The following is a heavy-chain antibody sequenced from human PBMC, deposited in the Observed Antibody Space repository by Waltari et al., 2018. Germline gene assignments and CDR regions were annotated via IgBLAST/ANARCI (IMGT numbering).Heavy chain of an antibody. D-gene: IGHD1-26*01. V-gene: IGHV3-21*02. CDR2: MSSVGGYM. J-gene: IGHJ6*01. CDR3: ARGEQENSFSKYYNGMDV. Sequence: EVQLVESGGGLVKPGGSLRLSCAASGFTFNRYSMNWFRQAPGRGLEWVAAMSSVGGYMYYAEVGKGRVTISRDNTKRYLQMDSLRVEDTAVYYCARGEQENSFSKYYNGMDVWGQGTVVTVSS. CDR1: GFTFNRYS.